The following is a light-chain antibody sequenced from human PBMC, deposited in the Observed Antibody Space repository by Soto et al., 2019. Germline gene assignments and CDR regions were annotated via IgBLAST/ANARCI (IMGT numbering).Light chain of an antibody. V-gene: IGLV1-51*01. Sequence: QSVLTQPPSVSAAPGQKGTISCSGSSSNIGGNSVSWYQQLPGTAPKLLIYDDNKRPSGIPDRLSGSKSGTSATLGITGFQTGDEADYYCGSWDSSLSAYVFGTGTKVTVL. CDR3: GSWDSSLSAYV. CDR1: SSNIGGNS. CDR2: DDN. J-gene: IGLJ1*01.